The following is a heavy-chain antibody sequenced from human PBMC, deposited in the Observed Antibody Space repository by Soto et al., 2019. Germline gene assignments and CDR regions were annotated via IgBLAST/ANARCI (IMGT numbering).Heavy chain of an antibody. J-gene: IGHJ4*02. CDR3: ANYLRAPYRD. Sequence: SGFTVSSNYMSWVRQAPGKGLEWVSVIYSGGNTYYADSVKGRFTISRDSSKNTLYLQMNSLRAEDTAVYYCANYLRAPYRDWGQGTLVTVSS. CDR2: IYSGGNT. CDR1: GFTVSSNY. V-gene: IGHV3-66*01. D-gene: IGHD1-26*01.